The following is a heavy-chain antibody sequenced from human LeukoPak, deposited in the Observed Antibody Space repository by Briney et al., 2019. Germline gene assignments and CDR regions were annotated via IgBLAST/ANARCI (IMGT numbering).Heavy chain of an antibody. J-gene: IGHJ4*02. D-gene: IGHD1-26*01. V-gene: IGHV4-4*02. Sequence: SETLSLTCGVSGGSIDITNYWSWVRQAPGKGLEWIGEIAHDGTTNYNPSLRSRVAMSFDRANNQFSLSLTSVTAADTAVYYTREDRLYCPFAYWGQGVLVTVSS. CDR1: GGSIDITNY. CDR3: REDRLYCPFAY. CDR2: IAHDGTT.